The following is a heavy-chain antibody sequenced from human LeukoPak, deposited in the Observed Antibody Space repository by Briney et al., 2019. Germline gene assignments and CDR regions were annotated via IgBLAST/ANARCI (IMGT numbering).Heavy chain of an antibody. CDR3: AELGITMIGGV. CDR2: INQDGSDK. D-gene: IGHD3-10*02. J-gene: IGHJ6*04. Sequence: GGSLRLSCAASGLTFSIHWMNWVRQAPGKGLECVANINQDGSDKYYVDSVKGRFTISRDNTKNSLDLQMNSLRAEDTAVYYCAELGITMIGGVWGKGTTVTISS. V-gene: IGHV3-7*01. CDR1: GLTFSIHW.